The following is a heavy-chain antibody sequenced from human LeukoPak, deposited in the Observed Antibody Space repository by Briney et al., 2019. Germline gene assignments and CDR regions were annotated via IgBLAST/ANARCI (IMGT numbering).Heavy chain of an antibody. J-gene: IGHJ4*02. CDR3: ARLIVGLDSYYFDY. CDR1: GYTFTGYY. V-gene: IGHV1-2*02. Sequence: ASVKVSCKASGYTFTGYYMHWVRQAPGQGLEWMGWINPNSGGTNYAQKFQGRVTMTRDTSISTAYMELSRLRSDDTAVYYCARLIVGLDSYYFDYWGQGTLVTVSS. D-gene: IGHD3-22*01. CDR2: INPNSGGT.